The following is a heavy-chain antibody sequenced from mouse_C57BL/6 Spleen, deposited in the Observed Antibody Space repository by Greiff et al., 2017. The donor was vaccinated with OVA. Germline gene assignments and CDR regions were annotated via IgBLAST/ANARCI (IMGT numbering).Heavy chain of an antibody. CDR1: GYTFTDYY. CDR2: IYPGSGNT. V-gene: IGHV1-76*01. CDR3: ARSYGSSPYAMDY. Sequence: VQLQESGAELVRPGASVKLSCKASGYTFTDYYINWVKQRPGQGLEWIARIYPGSGNTYYNEKFKGKATLTAEQSSSTAYMQLISLTSEDSAVYFCARSYGSSPYAMDYWGQGTSVTVSS. D-gene: IGHD1-1*01. J-gene: IGHJ4*01.